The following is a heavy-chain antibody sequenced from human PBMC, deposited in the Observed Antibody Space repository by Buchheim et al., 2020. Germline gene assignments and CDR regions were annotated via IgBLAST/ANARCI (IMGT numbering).Heavy chain of an antibody. CDR2: IDPNSGVT. CDR1: GYTFTGYY. Sequence: QVQLVQSGAEVKKPGASVKVSCKASGYTFTGYYMHWVRQAPGQGLEWMGRIDPNSGVTIYAQKFQGRVTMTRDTSISTAYIELSSLTSDGTAVYFCVSNNLAIGWSYWGQGTL. V-gene: IGHV1-2*06. J-gene: IGHJ4*02. CDR3: VSNNLAIGWSY. D-gene: IGHD6-19*01.